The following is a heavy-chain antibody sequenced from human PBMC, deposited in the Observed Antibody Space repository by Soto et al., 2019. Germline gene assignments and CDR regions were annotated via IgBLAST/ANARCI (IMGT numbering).Heavy chain of an antibody. V-gene: IGHV1-69*13. CDR1: GGTFSSYA. Sequence: WASVKVSCKASGGTFSSYAISWVRQAPGQGLEWMGGIIPIFGTANYAQKFQGRVTITADESTSTAYMELSSLRSEDTAVYYCERDEAYDSSGYYQSYRGQGTLVTVYS. D-gene: IGHD3-22*01. J-gene: IGHJ4*02. CDR2: IIPIFGTA. CDR3: ERDEAYDSSGYYQSY.